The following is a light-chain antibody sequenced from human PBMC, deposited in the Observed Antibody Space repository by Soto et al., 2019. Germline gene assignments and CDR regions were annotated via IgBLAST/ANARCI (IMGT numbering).Light chain of an antibody. CDR3: QQFDILPT. CDR2: DAS. J-gene: IGKJ2*01. CDR1: QDISNF. Sequence: DIQMTQSPSSLSASVGDRVTITCQASQDISNFLNWYQQKPGKAPKLLIYDASNLEAVVPSRFSGGVSGTDFTFTISSLQSEDNATYYCQQFDILPTFGQGTKLEIK. V-gene: IGKV1-33*01.